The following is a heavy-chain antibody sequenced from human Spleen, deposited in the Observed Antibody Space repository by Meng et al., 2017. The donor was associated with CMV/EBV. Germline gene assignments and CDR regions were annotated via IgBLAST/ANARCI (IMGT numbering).Heavy chain of an antibody. J-gene: IGHJ6*02. CDR3: AKDAGVYYYYGLDV. CDR1: GFIFSNYA. Sequence: GESLKISCAASGFIFSNYAMNWVRQAPGKGLEWVAVISYHGSNKYYADSVKGRFTISRDNSKNTLYLQMNSLRLEDTTVYYCAKDAGVYYYYGLDVWGQGTTVTVSS. V-gene: IGHV3-30-3*01. D-gene: IGHD3-16*01. CDR2: ISYHGSNK.